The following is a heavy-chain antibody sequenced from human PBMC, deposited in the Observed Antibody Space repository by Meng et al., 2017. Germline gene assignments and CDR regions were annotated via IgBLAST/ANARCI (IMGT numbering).Heavy chain of an antibody. D-gene: IGHD3-10*01. CDR2: IYHSGST. V-gene: IGHV4-38-2*02. J-gene: IGHJ6*02. CDR3: ARATSGSGTYGMDV. CDR1: GYSISSGYY. Sequence: ETLSLTCTVSGYSISSGYYWGWIRQPPGKGLEWIGSIYHSGSTYYNPSLKSRVTISVDSSKNQFSLKLSSVTAADTAVYYCARATSGSGTYGMDVWGQGTTVTVSS.